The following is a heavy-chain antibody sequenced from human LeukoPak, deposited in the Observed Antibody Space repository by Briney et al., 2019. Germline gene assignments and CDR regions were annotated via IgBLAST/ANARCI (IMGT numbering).Heavy chain of an antibody. V-gene: IGHV3-49*03. Sequence: GGSLRLSCTASGFTFGDYAMSWFRQAPGRGLEWVGFIRSKAYGGTTEYAASVKGRFTISRDDSKSIAYLQMNSLKTEDTAVYYCTRDVVAGLYYYYYYYMDVWGKGTTVTVSS. CDR2: IRSKAYGGTT. J-gene: IGHJ6*03. CDR3: TRDVVAGLYYYYYYYMDV. CDR1: GFTFGDYA. D-gene: IGHD6-19*01.